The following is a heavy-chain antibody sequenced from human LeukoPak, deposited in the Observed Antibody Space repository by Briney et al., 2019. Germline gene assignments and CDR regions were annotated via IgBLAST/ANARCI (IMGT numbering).Heavy chain of an antibody. CDR3: ARVLGYSYDHYFDY. Sequence: SETLSLTCTVSGGSISSGSYYWSWIRQPAGKGLEWIGRIYTSGSTNYNPSLKSRVTISVDTSKNQFSLKLSSVTAADTAVYYCARVLGYSYDHYFDYWGQGTLVTVSS. D-gene: IGHD5-18*01. V-gene: IGHV4-61*02. CDR1: GGSISSGSYY. CDR2: IYTSGST. J-gene: IGHJ4*02.